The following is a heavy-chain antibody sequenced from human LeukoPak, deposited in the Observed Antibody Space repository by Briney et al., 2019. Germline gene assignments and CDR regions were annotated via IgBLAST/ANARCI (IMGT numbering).Heavy chain of an antibody. Sequence: PGGSLRLSCAASGFTFGSYGMHWVRQAPGKGLEWVAVIWYDGSNKYYADSVKGRFTISRDDAKNTLYLQLNSLRAEDTAVYFCARGGSDTAMAHDYWGQGTLVTVSS. J-gene: IGHJ4*02. CDR3: ARGGSDTAMAHDY. D-gene: IGHD5-18*01. CDR2: IWYDGSNK. V-gene: IGHV3-33*01. CDR1: GFTFGSYG.